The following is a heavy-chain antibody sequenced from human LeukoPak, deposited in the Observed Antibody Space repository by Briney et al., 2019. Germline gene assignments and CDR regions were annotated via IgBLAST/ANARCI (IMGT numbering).Heavy chain of an antibody. CDR1: GGSISSSSYY. CDR2: IYYSGST. V-gene: IGHV4-39*01. CDR3: ARQGSSWLYYFDY. J-gene: IGHJ4*02. Sequence: PSETLSLTCTVSGGSISSSSYYWGWIRQPPGKGLEWIGSIYYSGSTYYNPSLKSRVTISVDTSKNQFSLKLSSVTAADTAVYYCARQGSSWLYYFDYWGQGTLVTVSS. D-gene: IGHD6-13*01.